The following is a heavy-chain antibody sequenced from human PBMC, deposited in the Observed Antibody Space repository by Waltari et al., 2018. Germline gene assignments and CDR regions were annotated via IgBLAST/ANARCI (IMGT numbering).Heavy chain of an antibody. V-gene: IGHV4-61*02. J-gene: IGHJ5*02. D-gene: IGHD6-19*01. CDR3: ASSYSSGWYGFDP. CDR2: IYTSGST. CDR1: GGSISSGSYY. Sequence: QVQLQESGPGLVKPSQTLSLTCTVSGGSISSGSYYWSWIRQPAGKGLEWIGRIYTSGSTNYTPSLKSRVTISVDTSKNQFSLKLSSVTAADTAVYYCASSYSSGWYGFDPWGQGTLVTVSS.